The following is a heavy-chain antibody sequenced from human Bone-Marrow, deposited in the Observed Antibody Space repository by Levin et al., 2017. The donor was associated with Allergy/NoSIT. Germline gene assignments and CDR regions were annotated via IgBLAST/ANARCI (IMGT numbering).Heavy chain of an antibody. CDR2: IWYDGSNK. V-gene: IGHV3-33*01. J-gene: IGHJ4*02. Sequence: GESLKISCAASGFTFSSYGMHWVRQAPGKGLEWVAVIWYDGSNKYYADSVKGRFTISRDNSKNTLYLQMNSLRAEDTAVYYCARDFYDYYDSSGYHYWGQGTLVTVSS. CDR1: GFTFSSYG. CDR3: ARDFYDYYDSSGYHY. D-gene: IGHD3-22*01.